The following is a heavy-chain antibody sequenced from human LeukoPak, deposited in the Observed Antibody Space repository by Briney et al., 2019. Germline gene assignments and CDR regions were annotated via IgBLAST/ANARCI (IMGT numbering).Heavy chain of an antibody. V-gene: IGHV6-1*01. CDR1: GDSVSSNSAA. CDR3: ARKLDSDFGGSDYFDY. Sequence: SQTLSLTCAISGDSVSSNSAAWNWIRQSPSRGLEWLGRTYYRSKWSNDYAVSVKSRITINPDTSKNQFSLQLNSVTPEDTAVYYCARKLDSDFGGSDYFDYWGQGTLVTVSS. J-gene: IGHJ4*02. D-gene: IGHD3-10*01. CDR2: TYYRSKWSN.